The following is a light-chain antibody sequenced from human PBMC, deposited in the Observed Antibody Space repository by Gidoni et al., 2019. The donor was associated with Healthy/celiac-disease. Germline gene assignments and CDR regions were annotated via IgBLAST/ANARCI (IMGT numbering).Light chain of an antibody. Sequence: EIVMTQYPATLSVSPGERATLPCSASQGVSSNLAWYQQEPAQAPRLLIYGASTRATGSPARFSGSGSWAKFTLTISSLQSEDFAVYYCQQYNNWPPDTFGQGTKLEIK. CDR2: GAS. CDR1: QGVSSN. V-gene: IGKV3-15*01. CDR3: QQYNNWPPDT. J-gene: IGKJ2*01.